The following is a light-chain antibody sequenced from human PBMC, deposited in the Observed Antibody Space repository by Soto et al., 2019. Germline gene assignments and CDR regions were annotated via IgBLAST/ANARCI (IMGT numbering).Light chain of an antibody. CDR3: CSYAGSSFYV. J-gene: IGLJ1*01. CDR2: EVS. Sequence: ALTQPASVSGSPGQSITISCTGTSSDVGSYNLVSWYQQHPGKAPKLMIYEVSKRPSGVSNRFSGSKSGNTASLTISGLQAEDEADYYCCSYAGSSFYVFGTGTKVT. V-gene: IGLV2-23*02. CDR1: SSDVGSYNL.